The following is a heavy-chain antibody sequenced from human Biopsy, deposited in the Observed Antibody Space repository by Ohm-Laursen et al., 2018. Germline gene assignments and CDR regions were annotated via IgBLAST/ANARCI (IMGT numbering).Heavy chain of an antibody. CDR1: GFPFSSYH. CDR2: ISYDGSSQ. V-gene: IGHV3-30*18. D-gene: IGHD3-22*01. Sequence: SLRLSCAASGFPFSSYHIHWVRQAPGKGLEWVAVISYDGSSQYYVNSVKGRFTISRDKSKNTAYLQMISLGAEDTAVYYCAKSRESSGYYLVDWGQGTLVTVSS. CDR3: AKSRESSGYYLVD. J-gene: IGHJ4*02.